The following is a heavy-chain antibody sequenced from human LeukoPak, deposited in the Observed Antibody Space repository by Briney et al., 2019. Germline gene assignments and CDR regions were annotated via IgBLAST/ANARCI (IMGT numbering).Heavy chain of an antibody. Sequence: PGRSLRLSCAASGFTFDDYAMHWVRQAPGKGLEWVSGISWNSGSIGYADSVKGRFTISRDNAKNSLYLQMNSLRAEDTAVYYCASGPSKAGTLYWGQGTLVTVSS. CDR3: ASGPSKAGTLY. J-gene: IGHJ4*02. D-gene: IGHD6-13*01. CDR1: GFTFDDYA. CDR2: ISWNSGSI. V-gene: IGHV3-9*01.